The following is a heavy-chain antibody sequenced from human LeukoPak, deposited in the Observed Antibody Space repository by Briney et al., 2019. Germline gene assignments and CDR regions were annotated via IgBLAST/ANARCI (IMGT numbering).Heavy chain of an antibody. Sequence: GGSLRLSCAASGFTFSSYAMTWVRQAPGKGLDWVSTITSRSTITYYADSVKGRFTISRDNSKNTLYLQMSSLRAEDTAVYYCASIAVAGTIIWYFDLWGRGTLVTVSS. J-gene: IGHJ2*01. CDR2: ITSRSTIT. D-gene: IGHD6-19*01. V-gene: IGHV3-23*01. CDR3: ASIAVAGTIIWYFDL. CDR1: GFTFSSYA.